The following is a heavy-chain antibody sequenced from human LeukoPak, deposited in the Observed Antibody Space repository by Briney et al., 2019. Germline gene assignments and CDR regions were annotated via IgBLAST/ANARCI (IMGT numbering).Heavy chain of an antibody. CDR1: GYTFTDYY. CDR3: ASGFMGYDRSGYYDDAFDI. D-gene: IGHD3-22*01. Sequence: ASVKVSCKASGYTFTDYYMHWVRQAPGQGLEWMGWINPNSGGTNYAQKFQGWVAMTRDTSISTAYMELSRLRSDDTAVYYCASGFMGYDRSGYYDDAFDIWGQGTMVTVSS. J-gene: IGHJ3*02. CDR2: INPNSGGT. V-gene: IGHV1-2*04.